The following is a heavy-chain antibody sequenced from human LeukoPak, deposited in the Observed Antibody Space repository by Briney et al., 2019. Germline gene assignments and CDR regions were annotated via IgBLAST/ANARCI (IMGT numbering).Heavy chain of an antibody. V-gene: IGHV1-2*04. J-gene: IGHJ4*02. CDR1: GYTFTGYY. Sequence: ASVKVSCKASGYTFTGYYMHWVRQAPGQGLEWMGWINPNSGGTNYAQKFQGWVTMTRDTSISTAYMELSRLRSDDTAVYYCVRGPPAYSSSWYYFDYWGQGTLVTVSS. CDR2: INPNSGGT. CDR3: VRGPPAYSSSWYYFDY. D-gene: IGHD6-13*01.